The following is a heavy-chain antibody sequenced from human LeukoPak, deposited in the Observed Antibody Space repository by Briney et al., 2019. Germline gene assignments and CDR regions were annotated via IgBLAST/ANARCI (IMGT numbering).Heavy chain of an antibody. J-gene: IGHJ4*02. CDR2: ISTSSNRI. V-gene: IGHV3-48*02. CDR1: GFTFSSYG. CDR3: ARVSAPGTSGWYFGY. D-gene: IGHD6-19*01. Sequence: GGSLRLSCAASGFTFSSYGMNWVRQAPGKGLEWVSHISTSSNRIDYADSVKGRFAMSRDNAKNLLYLQMNSLRDEDTAMYYCARVSAPGTSGWYFGYWGQGTLVTVSS.